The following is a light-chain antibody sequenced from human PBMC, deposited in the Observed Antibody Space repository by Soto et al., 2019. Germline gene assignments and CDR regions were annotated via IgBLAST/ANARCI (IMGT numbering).Light chain of an antibody. CDR1: QSISTN. CDR2: DAS. Sequence: ETVMTQTPATLSVSPGDRATLSCRASQSISTNLAWYQQKPGQAPRLLIYDASTRATGIPARFSGSGSGTEFTLTISSLLSEDFAVYSCQQYNNWPLTFVGGTKVEIK. CDR3: QQYNNWPLT. V-gene: IGKV3D-15*01. J-gene: IGKJ4*01.